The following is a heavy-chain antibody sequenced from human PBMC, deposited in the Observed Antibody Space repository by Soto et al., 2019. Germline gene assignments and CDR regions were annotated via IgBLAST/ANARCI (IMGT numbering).Heavy chain of an antibody. V-gene: IGHV3-23*01. CDR1: GFPFSTSG. D-gene: IGHD2-2*01. CDR2: IGPNPVNT. Sequence: EVQLLESGGGLVQPGGSLRLSCAASGFPFSTSGMLWVRQPPGEGLEWVSAIGPNPVNTNYRDSVKGRITISRDNSRNTVFLQMSALRAEDTALYYCATARHCSSDACPAAEWGQGTLITVSS. CDR3: ATARHCSSDACPAAE. J-gene: IGHJ4*02.